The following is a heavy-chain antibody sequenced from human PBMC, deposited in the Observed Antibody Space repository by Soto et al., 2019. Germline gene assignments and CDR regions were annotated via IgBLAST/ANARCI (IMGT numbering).Heavy chain of an antibody. CDR3: ASAGYCSRTSCYQRVLVWFDP. CDR2: ISHSVST. Sequence: SETLSLTCAVSGGSISSSNWWSWFRQPPGKVLEWIGEISHSVSTNYNRSLKSRVTISVDKSKNQFSLKLSLVTAADTAVYYCASAGYCSRTSCYQRVLVWFDPLGQGTLVTVSS. V-gene: IGHV4-4*02. D-gene: IGHD2-2*01. J-gene: IGHJ5*02. CDR1: GGSISSSNW.